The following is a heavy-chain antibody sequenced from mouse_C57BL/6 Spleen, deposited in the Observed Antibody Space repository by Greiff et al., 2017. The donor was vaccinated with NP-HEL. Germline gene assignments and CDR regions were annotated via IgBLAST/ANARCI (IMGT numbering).Heavy chain of an antibody. V-gene: IGHV5-16*01. J-gene: IGHJ2*01. CDR2: INYDGSST. D-gene: IGHD2-5*01. CDR1: GFTFSDYY. Sequence: EVQLVESEGGLVQPGSSMKLSCTASGFTFSDYYMAWVRQVPEKGLEWVANINYDGSSTYYLDSLKSRFIISRDNAKNILYLQMSSLKSEDTATYYCARECSNYGYFDYWGQGTTLTVSS. CDR3: ARECSNYGYFDY.